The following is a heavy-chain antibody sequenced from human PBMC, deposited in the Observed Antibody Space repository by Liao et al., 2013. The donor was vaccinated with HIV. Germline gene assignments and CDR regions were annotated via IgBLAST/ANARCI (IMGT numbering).Heavy chain of an antibody. CDR1: GASFSGYY. Sequence: QVQLQQWGAGLLKPSETLSLTCAVYGASFSGYYWSWFRQPPGKGLEWIGEINESGNTNYSPSLKSRVTMSVDTSKNQFSLRLNSVTAADTAVYYPASSSGSYLSWRLTVTHDAFDIWGQGTGHRL. CDR2: INESGNT. V-gene: IGHV4-34*03. CDR3: ASSSGSYLSWRLTVTHDAFDI. D-gene: IGHD1-26*01. J-gene: IGHJ3*02.